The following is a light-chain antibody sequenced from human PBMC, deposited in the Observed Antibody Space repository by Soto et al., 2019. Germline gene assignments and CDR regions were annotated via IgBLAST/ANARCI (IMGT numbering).Light chain of an antibody. CDR1: NSNIGSNT. CDR2: YDN. Sequence: QSVLTQPPSASGTPGQRVTISCSGSNSNIGSNTVNWYQQLPGTAPKLLIYYDNLRPSGVPDRISGSKSGTSASLAISGLQSDDEADYYCQSYDSILSGVVFGGGTKLTVL. J-gene: IGLJ2*01. CDR3: QSYDSILSGVV. V-gene: IGLV1-44*01.